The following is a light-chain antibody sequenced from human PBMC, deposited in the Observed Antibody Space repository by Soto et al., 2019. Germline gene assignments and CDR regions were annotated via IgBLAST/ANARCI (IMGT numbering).Light chain of an antibody. CDR2: GAS. CDR3: QQYNNWPPGT. J-gene: IGKJ1*01. V-gene: IGKV3-15*01. Sequence: EILMTQFPATLSVSPGERATLSCRASQSVSSDLAWYQQRPGQAPRLLIYGASTRATGIPARFSGSGSGTEFTLTISSLQSEDFAVYYCQQYNNWPPGTFGQGTKVEIK. CDR1: QSVSSD.